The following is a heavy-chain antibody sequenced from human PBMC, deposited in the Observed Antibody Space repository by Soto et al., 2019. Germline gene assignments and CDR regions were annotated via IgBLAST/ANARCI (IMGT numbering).Heavy chain of an antibody. V-gene: IGHV1-46*01. CDR1: GYTFTDYY. D-gene: IGHD3-16*01. Sequence: QVQLVQSGAEVKKPGASVKVSCTASGYTFTDYYIHWVRQAPGQGLEWMGIINPTDGSTSYPQKFQDRVTMTRDTSTSSVYMELSSLTSEATAIYYCARDTRGTASRFDYWGQGTLVTVSS. J-gene: IGHJ4*02. CDR2: INPTDGST. CDR3: ARDTRGTASRFDY.